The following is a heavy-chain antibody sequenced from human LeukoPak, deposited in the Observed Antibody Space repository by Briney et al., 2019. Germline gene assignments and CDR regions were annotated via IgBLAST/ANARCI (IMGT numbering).Heavy chain of an antibody. D-gene: IGHD2-21*02. J-gene: IGHJ4*02. CDR3: AKAARSDSTDY. V-gene: IGHV3-23*01. CDR2: ITGSGGNT. Sequence: GGSLRLSCAASGFTFSSYAMSWVRQAPGKGLEWVSGITGSGGNTYYADSVKGRFTISRDNSKNTMYLQMNSLRAEDTAVYYCAKAARSDSTDYWGQGTLVTVSS. CDR1: GFTFSSYA.